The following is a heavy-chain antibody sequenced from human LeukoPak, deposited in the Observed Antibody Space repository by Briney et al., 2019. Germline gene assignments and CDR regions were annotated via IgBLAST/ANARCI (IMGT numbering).Heavy chain of an antibody. Sequence: HAGGSLRLSCAASGFTFSSYWMHWVRQAPGKGLVWVSRINSDGSSTSYADSVKGRFTISRDNSKNTLYLQMNSLRAEDTAVYYCAKSPGSWGDLDAFDIWGQGTMVTVSS. CDR1: GFTFSSYW. J-gene: IGHJ3*02. D-gene: IGHD2-21*01. CDR2: INSDGSST. CDR3: AKSPGSWGDLDAFDI. V-gene: IGHV3-74*01.